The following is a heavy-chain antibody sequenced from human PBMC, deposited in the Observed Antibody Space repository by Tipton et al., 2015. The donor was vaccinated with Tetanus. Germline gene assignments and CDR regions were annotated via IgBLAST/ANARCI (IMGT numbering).Heavy chain of an antibody. CDR1: GFTFSSYE. CDR3: ASNHDFWGGVHYSYVYGRDV. D-gene: IGHD3-3*01. V-gene: IGHV3-48*03. J-gene: IGHJ6*02. CDR2: ISSSGSTI. Sequence: SLRLSCAASGFTFSSYEMNWVRQAPGKGLEWVSYISSSGSTIYYADSVKGRFTISRDNAKNSLYLQMNSLRAEDTAVYYCASNHDFWGGVHYSYVYGRDVWGQGTAVT.